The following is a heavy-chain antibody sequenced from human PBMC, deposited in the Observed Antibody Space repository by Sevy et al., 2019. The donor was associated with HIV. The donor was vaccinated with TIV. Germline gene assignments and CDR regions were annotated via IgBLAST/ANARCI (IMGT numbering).Heavy chain of an antibody. Sequence: ASVKVSCKASGYYFTGYYVHWVRQAPGQGLEWMGWINPNGGGTNIGQKFHGRVTMSRDTSITTAYMELIRLRSNDTGVYYCAGSGYGSGTYLNDYWGQGTLVTVSS. CDR3: AGSGYGSGTYLNDY. V-gene: IGHV1-2*02. CDR1: GYYFTGYY. J-gene: IGHJ4*02. CDR2: INPNGGGT. D-gene: IGHD3-10*01.